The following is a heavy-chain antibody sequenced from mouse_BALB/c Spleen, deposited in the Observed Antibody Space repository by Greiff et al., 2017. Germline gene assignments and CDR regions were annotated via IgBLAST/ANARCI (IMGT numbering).Heavy chain of an antibody. CDR2: INPGSGGT. CDR1: GYAFTNYL. D-gene: IGHD1-1*01. CDR3: ARRDGSSYRYAMDY. J-gene: IGHJ4*01. V-gene: IGHV1-54*01. Sequence: QVQLKESGAELVRPGTSVKVSCKASGYAFTNYLIEWVKQRPGQGLEWIGVINPGSGGTNYNEKFKGKATLTADKSSSTAYMQLSSLTSDDSAVYFCARRDGSSYRYAMDYWGQGTSVTVSS.